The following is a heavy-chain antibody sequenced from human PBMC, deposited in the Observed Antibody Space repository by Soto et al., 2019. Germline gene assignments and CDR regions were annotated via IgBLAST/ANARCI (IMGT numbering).Heavy chain of an antibody. V-gene: IGHV4-30-4*01. CDR2: IYYSGST. CDR3: ARAGVFGMDV. J-gene: IGHJ6*02. D-gene: IGHD2-8*01. Sequence: QVQLQESGPGLVKPLQTLSLTCTVSGASISSADYYWSCIRQPPGMGLEWIGYIYYSGSTYYNPPLKSRLPLSVDTSKNQFSLRLSSVTAADTAVYYCARAGVFGMDVWGQGTTVTVSS. CDR1: GASISSADYY.